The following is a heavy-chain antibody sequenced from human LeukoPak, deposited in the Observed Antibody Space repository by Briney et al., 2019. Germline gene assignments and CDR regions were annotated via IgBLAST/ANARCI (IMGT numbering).Heavy chain of an antibody. CDR1: GYTFTSYD. J-gene: IGHJ4*02. D-gene: IGHD4-11*01. CDR3: ARGRYNNYAVDY. V-gene: IGHV1-8*03. Sequence: ASVKVSCKASGYTFTSYDINWVRQATGQGLEWMGWMNPYSGNTGYAQNFQGRVTITRNTSINTAYMELSSLRFEDTAAYYCARGRYNNYAVDYWGQGTLVTVSS. CDR2: MNPYSGNT.